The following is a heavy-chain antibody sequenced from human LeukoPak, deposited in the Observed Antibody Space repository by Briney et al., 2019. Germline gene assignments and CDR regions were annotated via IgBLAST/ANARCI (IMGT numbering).Heavy chain of an antibody. D-gene: IGHD1-26*01. CDR2: IYTSGST. V-gene: IGHV4-4*07. CDR3: ARDMGGGYRIHYYYYGMDV. J-gene: IGHJ6*02. Sequence: PSETLSLTCTVSGGSISSYYWSWIRQPAGKGLEWIGRIYTSGSTNYNPSLKSRVTMSVDTSKNLFSLKLSSVTAADTAVYYCARDMGGGYRIHYYYYGMDVWGQGTTVTVSS. CDR1: GGSISSYY.